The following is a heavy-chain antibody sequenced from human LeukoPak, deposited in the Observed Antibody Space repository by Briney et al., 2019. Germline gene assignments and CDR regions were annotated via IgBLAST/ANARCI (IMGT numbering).Heavy chain of an antibody. CDR2: IDWDDDK. Sequence: SGPALVKPTQTLTLTCTFSGFSLSTSGKRVSWIRQPPGKALEWLARIDWDDDKFYSTSLKTRLTISKDTSKNQVVLTMTNMDPVDTATYYCARSYYYGSGSYVYYYGMDVWGKGTTVTVSS. CDR3: ARSYYYGSGSYVYYYGMDV. V-gene: IGHV2-70*04. J-gene: IGHJ6*04. D-gene: IGHD3-10*01. CDR1: GFSLSTSGKR.